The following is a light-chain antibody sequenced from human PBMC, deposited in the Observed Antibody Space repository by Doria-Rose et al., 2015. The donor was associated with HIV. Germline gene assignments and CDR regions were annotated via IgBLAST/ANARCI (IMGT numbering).Light chain of an antibody. Sequence: VTQSPSSLSASVGDRVTITCRASQAISNYLAWFQQKPGKAPKSLIYGAFSLQSGVPSKFSGNGSGTDFILTISSLQPEDFATYYCLQYNSDPLTFGGGTKVEIK. CDR2: GAF. CDR1: QAISNY. V-gene: IGKV1-16*02. J-gene: IGKJ4*01. CDR3: LQYNSDPLT.